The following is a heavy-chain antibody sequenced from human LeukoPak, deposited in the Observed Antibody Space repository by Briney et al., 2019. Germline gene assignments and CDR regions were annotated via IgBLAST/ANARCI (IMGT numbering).Heavy chain of an antibody. V-gene: IGHV3-7*01. CDR3: AREYYFDKSGYYRPTDY. CDR1: GFTFSSYW. J-gene: IGHJ4*02. Sequence: GGSLRLSCAASGFTFSSYWMSWVRQAPGKGLEWVANIKQDGSEKYYVDSVKGRFTISRDNAKNSLYLQMNSLRAEDTAVYYCAREYYFDKSGYYRPTDYWGQGTLVTGSS. D-gene: IGHD3-22*01. CDR2: IKQDGSEK.